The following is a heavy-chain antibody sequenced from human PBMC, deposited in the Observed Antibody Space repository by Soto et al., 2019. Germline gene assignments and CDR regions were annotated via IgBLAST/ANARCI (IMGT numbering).Heavy chain of an antibody. CDR2: FTPIFGST. Sequence: QVQLVQSGAEVRKPGSSVKVSCKTSGGTLSNSAINWVRQAPGQGLEWMGSFTPIFGSTFYAQNFQDQVTITADKSTGTDYLELVYVTSEDTAVYYWAEGRVRRIKDRRHFDSWGEGTLVTVSS. J-gene: IGHJ4*02. CDR1: GGTLSNSA. V-gene: IGHV1-69*06. D-gene: IGHD3-10*01. CDR3: AEGRVRRIKDRRHFDS.